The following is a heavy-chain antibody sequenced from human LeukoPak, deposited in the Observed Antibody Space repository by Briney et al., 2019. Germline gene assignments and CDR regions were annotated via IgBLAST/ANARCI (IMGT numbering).Heavy chain of an antibody. CDR3: ARERDDDPFDI. CDR2: ISAGSGNT. CDR1: GYTFTSYA. J-gene: IGHJ3*02. Sequence: ASVKVSCKASGYTFTSYAMHWVRQAPGQRPEWMGWISAGSGNTKYSQKLQDRVTLTRDTAASTVYMDLSSLRPEDTAVYFCARERDDDPFDIWGQGALVTVSS. D-gene: IGHD1-1*01. V-gene: IGHV1-3*01.